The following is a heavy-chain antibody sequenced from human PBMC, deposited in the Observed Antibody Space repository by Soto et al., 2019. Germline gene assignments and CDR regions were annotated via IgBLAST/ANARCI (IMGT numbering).Heavy chain of an antibody. Sequence: ASVKVSCKASGYTFTSYGISWVRQAPGQGLEWMGWISAYNGNTNYAQKLQGRVTMTTDTSTSTAYMGLRSLRSDDTAVYYCARDGPDSSSWIKARDYWGQGTLVTVSS. V-gene: IGHV1-18*01. D-gene: IGHD6-13*01. CDR3: ARDGPDSSSWIKARDY. CDR1: GYTFTSYG. J-gene: IGHJ4*02. CDR2: ISAYNGNT.